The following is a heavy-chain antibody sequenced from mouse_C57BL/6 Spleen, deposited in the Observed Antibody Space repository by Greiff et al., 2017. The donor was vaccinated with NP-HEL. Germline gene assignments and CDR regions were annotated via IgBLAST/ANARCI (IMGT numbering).Heavy chain of an antibody. Sequence: VKLQQPGAELVKPGASVKLSCKASGYTFTSYWMQWVKQRPGQGLAWIGEIDPSDSYTNYNQKFKGKATLTVDTSSRTAYMQLSSRTAEDSAVYYCARREGRVYFDYWGQGTTLTVSS. D-gene: IGHD3-3*01. CDR2: IDPSDSYT. CDR3: ARREGRVYFDY. V-gene: IGHV1-50*01. CDR1: GYTFTSYW. J-gene: IGHJ2*01.